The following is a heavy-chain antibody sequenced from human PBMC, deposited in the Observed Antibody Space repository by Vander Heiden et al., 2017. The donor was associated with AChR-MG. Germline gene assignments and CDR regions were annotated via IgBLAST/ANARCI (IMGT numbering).Heavy chain of an antibody. J-gene: IGHJ6*02. CDR2: IYYSGST. CDR1: GGTISSYY. CDR3: ASLMVATDYYYYGMDV. Sequence: QVQLQESGPGLVKPSETLSLTCTVSGGTISSYYWRWSRQPPGKGLEWIGYIYYSGSTNYNPSLKSRVTISVDTSKNQFSLKLSSGTAADTAVYYCASLMVATDYYYYGMDVWGQGTTVTVSS. D-gene: IGHD5-12*01. V-gene: IGHV4-59*01.